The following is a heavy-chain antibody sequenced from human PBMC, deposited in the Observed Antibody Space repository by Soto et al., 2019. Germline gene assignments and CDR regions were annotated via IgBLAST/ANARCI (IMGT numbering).Heavy chain of an antibody. CDR2: MNPNSGNT. CDR3: ARGQAVADAFDI. V-gene: IGHV1-8*01. J-gene: IGHJ3*02. D-gene: IGHD6-19*01. CDR1: GYTFTSYD. Sequence: GASVKVSCKASGYTFTSYDINWVRQATGQGLEWMGWMNPNSGNTGYAQKFQGRVTMTRNTSISTAYMELSSLGSEDTAVYYCARGQAVADAFDIWGQGTMVTVSS.